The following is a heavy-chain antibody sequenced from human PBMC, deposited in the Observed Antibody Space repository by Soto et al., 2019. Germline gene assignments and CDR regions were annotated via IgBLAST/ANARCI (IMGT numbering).Heavy chain of an antibody. Sequence: EVQLVESGGALVQPGGSLRLSCAASRFTFSTYEMNWVRQAPGKGLEWVSYISTSGSTVYYAVSVKGRFTISRDNTRNSLDLQMNSLSDEDTALYYCVRYCSTTLCNGVATRTFDYWGQGTLVTVSS. D-gene: IGHD2-2*01. J-gene: IGHJ4*02. V-gene: IGHV3-48*03. CDR3: VRYCSTTLCNGVATRTFDY. CDR2: ISTSGSTV. CDR1: RFTFSTYE.